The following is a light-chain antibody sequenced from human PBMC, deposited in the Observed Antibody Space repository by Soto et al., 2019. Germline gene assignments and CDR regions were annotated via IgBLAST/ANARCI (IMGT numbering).Light chain of an antibody. CDR2: GAS. V-gene: IGKV3-20*01. CDR3: QQYGSAGT. J-gene: IGKJ1*01. CDR1: QSVSNNY. Sequence: EIVLTQSPGTLSLSPGERATLSCRASQSVSNNYLAWYQQKPGQAPRLLIYGASNRGTGIPDRFSGSGSGTDFTLTISRLEPEDFAVYYCQQYGSAGTFGQATEGEIK.